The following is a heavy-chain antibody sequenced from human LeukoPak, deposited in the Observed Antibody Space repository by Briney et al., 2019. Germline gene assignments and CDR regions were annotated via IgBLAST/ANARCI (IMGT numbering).Heavy chain of an antibody. V-gene: IGHV3-23*01. D-gene: IGHD3-22*01. CDR2: MSGSGGST. J-gene: IGHJ2*01. CDR3: AKDGYYDSSAYYYVRYFDL. CDR1: GFTFSIYG. Sequence: GGSLRLSCAASGFTFSIYGMSWGRQAPGRGLEGVSAMSGSGGSTYYADSVKGRFTISRDNSKKTLYMEMNSLRAEGTAVYYCAKDGYYDSSAYYYVRYFDLWGRGTLVTVSS.